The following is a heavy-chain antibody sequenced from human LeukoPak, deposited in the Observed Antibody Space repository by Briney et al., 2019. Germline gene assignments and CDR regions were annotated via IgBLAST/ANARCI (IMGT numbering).Heavy chain of an antibody. CDR3: ARHRYYDFWSGYLRYYFDY. CDR1: GFTFSSYW. D-gene: IGHD3-3*01. V-gene: IGHV3-7*01. J-gene: IGHJ4*02. CDR2: IKQDGSEK. Sequence: GGSLRLSCAASGFTFSSYWMSWVRQAPGKGLEWVANIKQDGSEKYYVDTVKGRFTISRDNAKNSLYLQMNSLRAEDTAVYYCARHRYYDFWSGYLRYYFDYWGQGTLVTVSS.